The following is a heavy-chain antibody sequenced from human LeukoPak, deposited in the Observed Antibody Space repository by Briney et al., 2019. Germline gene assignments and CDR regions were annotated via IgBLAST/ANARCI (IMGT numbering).Heavy chain of an antibody. CDR2: FDPEDGET. Sequence: ASVKVSCKVSGYTLTELSMHWVRQAPGKGLEWMGGFDPEDGETIYAQKFQGRVTMTEDTSTDTAYMELSSLRSEDTAVYYCATVRLDFGIDGPWSDPWGQGTLVSVSS. J-gene: IGHJ5*02. CDR3: ATVRLDFGIDGPWSDP. CDR1: GYTLTELS. D-gene: IGHD3-10*01. V-gene: IGHV1-24*01.